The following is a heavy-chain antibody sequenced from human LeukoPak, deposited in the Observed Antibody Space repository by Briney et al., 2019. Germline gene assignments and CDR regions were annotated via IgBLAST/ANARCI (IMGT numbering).Heavy chain of an antibody. D-gene: IGHD1-1*01. Sequence: QSGGSLRLSCAASGFTVSSNYMSWVRQAPGKGLEWVSVIYSGGSTYYADSVKGRFTISRDNAKNSLYLQMNSLRAEDTAVYYCTRVAQSGPTGCFDPWGQGTLVTVSS. CDR3: TRVAQSGPTGCFDP. CDR2: IYSGGST. J-gene: IGHJ5*02. CDR1: GFTVSSNY. V-gene: IGHV3-53*01.